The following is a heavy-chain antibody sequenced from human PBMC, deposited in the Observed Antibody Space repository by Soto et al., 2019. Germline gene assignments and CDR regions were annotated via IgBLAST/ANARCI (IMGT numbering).Heavy chain of an antibody. V-gene: IGHV3-30-3*01. CDR1: GFTFSSYA. J-gene: IGHJ6*02. CDR2: ISYDGSNK. D-gene: IGHD2-8*01. CDR3: ARDSKGYCTNGVCYDGMDV. Sequence: QVQLVESGGGVVQPGRSLRLSCAASGFTFSSYAMHWVRQAPGKGLEWVAVISYDGSNKYYADSVKGRFTISRDNSKNXLXQQMNSLRAEDTAVYYCARDSKGYCTNGVCYDGMDVWGQGTTVTVSS.